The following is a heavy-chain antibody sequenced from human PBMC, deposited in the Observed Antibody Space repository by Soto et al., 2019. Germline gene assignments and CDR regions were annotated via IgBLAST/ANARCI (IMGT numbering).Heavy chain of an antibody. CDR2: ISAYNGNT. CDR3: ARSDTVLPNCFDY. J-gene: IGHJ4*02. Sequence: GASVKVSCKASGYTFTNYDINWVRQAPGQGLEWMGWISAYNGNTNYAQKLQGRVTMTTDTSTSTAYMELRSLRSDDTAVYYCARSDTVLPNCFDYWGQGTLVTVSS. CDR1: GYTFTNYD. D-gene: IGHD5-18*01. V-gene: IGHV1-18*01.